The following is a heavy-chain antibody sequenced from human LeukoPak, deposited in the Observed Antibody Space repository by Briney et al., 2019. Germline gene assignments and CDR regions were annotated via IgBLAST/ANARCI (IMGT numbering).Heavy chain of an antibody. CDR2: ISSSSSYI. CDR1: GFTFSSYS. CDR3: ARPEYSSSSHAFDI. Sequence: PGGSLRLSCAASGFTFSSYSMNWVRQAPGKGLEWVSSISSSSSYIYYADSVKGRLTISRDNAKNSLYLQMNSLRAEDTAVYYCARPEYSSSSHAFDIRGQGTMVTVSS. V-gene: IGHV3-21*01. D-gene: IGHD6-6*01. J-gene: IGHJ3*02.